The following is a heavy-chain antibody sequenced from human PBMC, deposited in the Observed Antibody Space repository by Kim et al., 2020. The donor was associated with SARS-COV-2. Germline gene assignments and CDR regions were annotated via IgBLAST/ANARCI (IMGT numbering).Heavy chain of an antibody. D-gene: IGHD6-13*01. CDR2: ISSSSSTI. CDR3: ARGYSSSWYFAFDI. V-gene: IGHV3-48*04. J-gene: IGHJ3*02. Sequence: GGSLRLSCAASGFTFSSYSMNWVRQAPGKGLEWVSYISSSSSTIYYADSVKGRFTISRDNAKNSLYLQMNSLRAEDTAVYYCARGYSSSWYFAFDIWGQGTMVTVSS. CDR1: GFTFSSYS.